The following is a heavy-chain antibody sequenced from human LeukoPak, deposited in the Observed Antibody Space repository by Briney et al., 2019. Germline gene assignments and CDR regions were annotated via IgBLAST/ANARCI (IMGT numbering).Heavy chain of an antibody. V-gene: IGHV3-30*18. J-gene: IGHJ4*02. CDR2: MSYDESKN. CDR3: AKDEGPICLYGDCPFDY. Sequence: GGSLRLSCAASGFTINHYGIHWVRQAPGKGLEWVAVMSYDESKNKYIDSVEGRFTLPRDNSKNTVYLQMNSLREEDTAVYYCAKDEGPICLYGDCPFDYWGQGNMVTVSS. D-gene: IGHD4-17*01. CDR1: GFTINHYG.